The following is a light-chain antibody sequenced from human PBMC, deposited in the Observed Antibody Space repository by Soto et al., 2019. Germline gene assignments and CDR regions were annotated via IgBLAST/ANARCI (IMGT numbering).Light chain of an antibody. CDR1: QSISSW. CDR2: KAS. Sequence: DIQMTQSPSTLSASVGDRVTITFRASQSISSWLAWYQQKPGKAPKLLIYKASSLESGVPSRFSGSGSGTEFTLTISSLQPDDFATYYCQQYNSYPWTFGQGTKVHIK. CDR3: QQYNSYPWT. V-gene: IGKV1-5*03. J-gene: IGKJ1*01.